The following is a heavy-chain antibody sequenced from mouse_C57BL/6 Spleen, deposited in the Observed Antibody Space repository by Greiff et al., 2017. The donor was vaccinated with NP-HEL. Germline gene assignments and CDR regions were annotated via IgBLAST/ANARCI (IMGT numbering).Heavy chain of an antibody. CDR3: ARLTVSFYAMDY. Sequence: QVQLQQSGAELVMPGASVKLSCKASGYTFTSYWMHWVKQRPGQGLEWIGEIDPSDSYTNYNQKFKGKSTLTVDKSSSTAYMQLSSLTSEDSAVYYCARLTVSFYAMDYWGQGTSVTVSS. D-gene: IGHD1-2*01. J-gene: IGHJ4*01. V-gene: IGHV1-69*01. CDR1: GYTFTSYW. CDR2: IDPSDSYT.